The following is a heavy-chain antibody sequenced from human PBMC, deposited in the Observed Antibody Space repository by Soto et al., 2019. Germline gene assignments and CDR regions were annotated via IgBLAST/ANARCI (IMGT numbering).Heavy chain of an antibody. J-gene: IGHJ4*02. V-gene: IGHV4-34*01. Sequence: SETLSLTCAVYGGSFSGYYWSWIRQPPGKGLEWIGEINHSGSTNYNPSLKSRVTISVDTSKNQFSLKLSSVTAADTAVYYRARGDGSTGGKYKCDNWVQGTLVTVS. CDR1: GGSFSGYY. D-gene: IGHD2-8*02. CDR2: INHSGST. CDR3: ARGDGSTGGKYKCDN.